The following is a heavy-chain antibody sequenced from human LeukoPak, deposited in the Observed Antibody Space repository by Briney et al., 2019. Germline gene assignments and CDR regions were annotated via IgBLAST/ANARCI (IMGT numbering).Heavy chain of an antibody. CDR2: IYHSGST. CDR1: GGSISSGGYS. J-gene: IGHJ4*02. Sequence: SQTLSLTCAVSGGSISSGGYSWGWIRQPPGKGLEWIGYIYHSGSTYYNPSLKSRVTISVDRSKNQFSLKLSSVTAADTAVYYCARLYSSSQNFDYWGQGTLVTVSS. V-gene: IGHV4-30-2*01. CDR3: ARLYSSSQNFDY. D-gene: IGHD6-13*01.